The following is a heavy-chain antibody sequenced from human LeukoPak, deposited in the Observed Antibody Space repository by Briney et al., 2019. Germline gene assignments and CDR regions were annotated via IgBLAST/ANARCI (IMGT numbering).Heavy chain of an antibody. CDR3: ARFVLIAVEPYYYYRMDV. V-gene: IGHV1-8*01. CDR1: GYTFTSYD. D-gene: IGHD6-19*01. J-gene: IGHJ6*02. CDR2: MNPNSGNT. Sequence: ASVKVSCKASGYTFTSYDINWVRQAPGQGLEWMGWMNPNSGNTGYAQKFQGRVTMTRNTSISTAYMELSSLRSEDTAVYYCARFVLIAVEPYYYYRMDVWGQGTTVTVSS.